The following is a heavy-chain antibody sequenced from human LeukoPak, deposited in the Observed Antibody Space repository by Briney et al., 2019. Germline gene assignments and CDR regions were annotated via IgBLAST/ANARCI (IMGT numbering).Heavy chain of an antibody. CDR3: AGEGTTFSSFDY. CDR2: INHSGST. CDR1: GGSFSGYY. D-gene: IGHD1-1*01. J-gene: IGHJ4*02. V-gene: IGHV4-34*01. Sequence: PSETLSLTCAVYGGSFSGYYWSWIRQPPGKGLEWIGEINHSGSTNYNPSLKSRVTISVDTSKNQFSLKLNSVIATDTAVYYCAGEGTTFSSFDYWGQGTLVTVSS.